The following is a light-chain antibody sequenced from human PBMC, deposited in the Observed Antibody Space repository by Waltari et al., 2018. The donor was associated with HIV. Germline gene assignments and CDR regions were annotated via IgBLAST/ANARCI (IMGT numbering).Light chain of an antibody. CDR1: SSDVGAYNY. Sequence: QSALTQPASVSGSPGQSLTISCTGTSSDVGAYNYVSWYQQHPGKAPKLIIYDVSNRPSGVSNRFSGSKSGNTASLTISGLQTEDEADYYCSSYTSSSTRVFGTGTKVTVL. J-gene: IGLJ1*01. V-gene: IGLV2-14*01. CDR2: DVS. CDR3: SSYTSSSTRV.